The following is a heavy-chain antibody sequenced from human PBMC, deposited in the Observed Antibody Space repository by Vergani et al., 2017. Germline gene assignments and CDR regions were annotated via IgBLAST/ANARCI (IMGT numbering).Heavy chain of an antibody. CDR3: ARDDYASGTAY. D-gene: IGHD3-10*01. CDR2: INPSDGST. V-gene: IGHV1-46*01. Sequence: QVQLVQSGAEVKKPGASVKVSCKASGYTFTSYYMHWVRQAPGQGLECLGMINPSDGSTTYAQKFQGRVTMTRDTSTSTFYLELSSLTSEVSAVYYCARDDYASGTAYWGQGTLVTVSS. CDR1: GYTFTSYY. J-gene: IGHJ4*02.